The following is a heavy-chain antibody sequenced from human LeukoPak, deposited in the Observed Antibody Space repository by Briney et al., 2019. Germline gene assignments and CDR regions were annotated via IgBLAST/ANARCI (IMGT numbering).Heavy chain of an antibody. D-gene: IGHD4-17*01. Sequence: PGGSLRLSCAASGFTFSSYAMSWVRQAPGKGLEWVSAISGSGGSTYYADSVKGRFTISRDNSKNTLYLQMNSLRAEDTAVYYCAASTVTTDYYYYYMDDWGKGTTVTVSS. J-gene: IGHJ6*03. V-gene: IGHV3-23*01. CDR2: ISGSGGST. CDR3: AASTVTTDYYYYYMDD. CDR1: GFTFSSYA.